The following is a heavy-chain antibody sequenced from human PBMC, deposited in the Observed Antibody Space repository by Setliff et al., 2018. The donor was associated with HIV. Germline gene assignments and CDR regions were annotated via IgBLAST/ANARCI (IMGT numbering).Heavy chain of an antibody. Sequence: GGSLRLSCAASGFTFDDYTMHWVRQAPGKGLEWVPIISWDGGNTYYADSVKGRFTISRGNSKNSLYLQMNSLRTEDTALYYCVKNIGGYSSSSVFDYWGQGTLVTVSS. CDR3: VKNIGGYSSSSVFDY. CDR1: GFTFDDYT. CDR2: ISWDGGNT. J-gene: IGHJ4*02. D-gene: IGHD6-6*01. V-gene: IGHV3-43*01.